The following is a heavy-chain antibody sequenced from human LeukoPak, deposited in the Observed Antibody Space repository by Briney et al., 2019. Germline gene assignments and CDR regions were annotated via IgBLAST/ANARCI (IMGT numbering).Heavy chain of an antibody. CDR1: GGSISSSSYY. CDR2: IYYSGST. CDR3: ARCPSAGLRIYYGMDV. J-gene: IGHJ6*02. Sequence: MPSETLSLTCTVSGGSISSSSYYWGWIRQPPGKGLEWIGSIYYSGSTYYNPSLKSRVTISVDTSKNQFSLKLGSVTAADTAVYYCARCPSAGLRIYYGMDVWGQGTTVTVSS. D-gene: IGHD1-14*01. V-gene: IGHV4-39*01.